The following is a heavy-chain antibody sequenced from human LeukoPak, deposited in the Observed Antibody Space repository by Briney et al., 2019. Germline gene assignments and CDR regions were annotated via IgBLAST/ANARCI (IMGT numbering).Heavy chain of an antibody. CDR2: IKQDGSEK. J-gene: IGHJ5*02. CDR1: GFTFSSYW. D-gene: IGHD2-2*01. Sequence: GGSLRLSCAASGFTFSSYWMSWVRQAPGKGLEWVANIKQDGSEKYYVDSVKGRFTISRDNAKNSLYLRMNSLRAEDTAVYYCARVLAVVPAAIHWFDPWGQGTLVTVSS. CDR3: ARVLAVVPAAIHWFDP. V-gene: IGHV3-7*01.